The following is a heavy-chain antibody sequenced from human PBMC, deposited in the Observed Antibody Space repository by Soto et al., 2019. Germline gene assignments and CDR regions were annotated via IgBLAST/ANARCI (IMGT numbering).Heavy chain of an antibody. J-gene: IGHJ6*03. CDR2: IYYSGST. V-gene: IGHV4-59*08. CDR1: GGSISSYY. CDR3: ARHRRNYDYYMDV. Sequence: SETLSLTCTVSGGSISSYYWSWIRQPPGKGLEWIGYIYYSGSTNYNPSLKSRVTISVDTSKNQFSLKLSSVTAADTAVYYCARHRRNYDYYMDVWGKGTTVTVSS.